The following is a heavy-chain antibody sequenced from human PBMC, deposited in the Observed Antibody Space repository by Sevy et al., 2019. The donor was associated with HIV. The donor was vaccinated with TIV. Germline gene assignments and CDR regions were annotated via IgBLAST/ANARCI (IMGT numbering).Heavy chain of an antibody. CDR3: TRALIVVAGFFRYYHGMDV. J-gene: IGHJ6*02. CDR1: GFTFSDHY. Sequence: GESLKISCAASGFTFSDHYMDWVRRAPGKGLEWIGRSRNKPNSYTTEYAASVKGRFTISRDESKNSLYLQMNSLKSEDTAIYYCTRALIVVAGFFRYYHGMDVWGQGTTVTVSS. D-gene: IGHD6-19*01. V-gene: IGHV3-72*01. CDR2: SRNKPNSYTT.